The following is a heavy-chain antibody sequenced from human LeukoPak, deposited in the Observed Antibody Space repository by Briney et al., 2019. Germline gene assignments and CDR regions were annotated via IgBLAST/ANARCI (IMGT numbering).Heavy chain of an antibody. CDR3: VKSGCTSTACYAFEI. D-gene: IGHD2-2*01. CDR2: INGDRT. J-gene: IGHJ3*02. CDR1: GFTFTSYP. Sequence: GGSLRLSCAASGFTFTSYPLSWVRQAPGMGLEWVSSINGDRTCYAGSVMGRFTISRDNSKNTLYLQMNSLRAEDTAVYYCVKSGCTSTACYAFEIWGQGTTVTVSS. V-gene: IGHV3-23*01.